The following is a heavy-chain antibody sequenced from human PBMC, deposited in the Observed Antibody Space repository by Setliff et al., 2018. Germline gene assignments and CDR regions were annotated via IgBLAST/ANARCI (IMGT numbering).Heavy chain of an antibody. CDR2: INPKTGGT. J-gene: IGHJ4*02. Sequence: GASVKVSCKASGYTFVGYYLHWVRQAPGQGLEWMGWINPKTGGTNYAQKFQGGVTMTRDASINTAFMHLSSLKSDDMAVYYCAREPYDYIWGSYRSPYFDHWGQGALVTVSS. V-gene: IGHV1-2*02. CDR1: GYTFVGYY. CDR3: AREPYDYIWGSYRSPYFDH. D-gene: IGHD3-16*02.